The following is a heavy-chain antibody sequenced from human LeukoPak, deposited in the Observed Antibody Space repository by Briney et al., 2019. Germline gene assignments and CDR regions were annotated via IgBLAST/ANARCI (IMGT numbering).Heavy chain of an antibody. V-gene: IGHV4-4*02. CDR3: AREGGPYRPLDY. J-gene: IGHJ4*02. CDR2: VNLQGST. Sequence: PSETLSLTCTVSGGSITNTNYWTWVRQPPGKGLEWIGEVNLQGSTNYNPSLMGRVAISVDTSENHISLQLTSVTAADTAVYYCAREGGPYRPLDYSGQGTLVTVSS. CDR1: GGSITNTNY.